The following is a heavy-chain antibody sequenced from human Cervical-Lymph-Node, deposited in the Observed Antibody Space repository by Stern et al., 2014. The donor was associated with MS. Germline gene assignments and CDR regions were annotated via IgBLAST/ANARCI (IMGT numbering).Heavy chain of an antibody. Sequence: EDQLVESGAELKKPGESLQISCSASGYSFSDYWIAWVRQVPGKGLAWMGVIYPGYSETRYSPSFQGHVIISGDKATNKAYLQWSSLKASDTAMYFCARWRVITTRFRYLDYWGQGTLVTVSS. D-gene: IGHD4/OR15-4a*01. J-gene: IGHJ4*02. CDR3: ARWRVITTRFRYLDY. V-gene: IGHV5-51*03. CDR2: IYPGYSET. CDR1: GYSFSDYW.